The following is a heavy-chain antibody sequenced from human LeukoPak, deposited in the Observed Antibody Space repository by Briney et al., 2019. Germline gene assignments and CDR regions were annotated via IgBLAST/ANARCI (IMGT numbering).Heavy chain of an antibody. CDR3: AKESQRELRYFDWIPDY. Sequence: GGSLRLSCAASGFTFSSYAMSWVRQAPGKGLEWVSAISGSGGSTYYADSVKGRFTISRDNSKNTLYLQMNSLRAEDTAVYYCAKESQRELRYFDWIPDYWGQGTLVTVSS. CDR2: ISGSGGST. CDR1: GFTFSSYA. D-gene: IGHD3-9*01. V-gene: IGHV3-23*01. J-gene: IGHJ4*02.